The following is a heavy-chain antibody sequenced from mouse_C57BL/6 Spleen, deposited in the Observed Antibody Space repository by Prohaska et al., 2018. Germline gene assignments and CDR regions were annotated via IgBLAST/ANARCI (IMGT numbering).Heavy chain of an antibody. V-gene: IGHV1-18*01. CDR2: INPNNGGT. CDR3: ARSIYYDYDGYAMDY. D-gene: IGHD2-4*01. J-gene: IGHJ4*01. Sequence: GKSLEWIGDINPNNGGTIYNQKFKGKATLTVDKSSSTAYMELRSLTSEDTAVYYCARSIYYDYDGYAMDYWGQGTSVTVSS.